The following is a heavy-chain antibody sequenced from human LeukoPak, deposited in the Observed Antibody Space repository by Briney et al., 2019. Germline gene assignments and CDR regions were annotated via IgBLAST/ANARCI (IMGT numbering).Heavy chain of an antibody. V-gene: IGHV3-33*01. CDR2: IWYDGSNK. J-gene: IGHJ4*02. D-gene: IGHD2-15*01. CDR3: ARLGSKWSFDY. CDR1: GFTFSNYG. Sequence: GRSLRLSCAGSGFTFSNYGMNWVRQAPGKGLEWAAVIWYDGSNKYYADSVKGRFTISRDNSENTVYLQMNSLRAEDTAVYYCARLGSKWSFDYWGQGTLVTVSS.